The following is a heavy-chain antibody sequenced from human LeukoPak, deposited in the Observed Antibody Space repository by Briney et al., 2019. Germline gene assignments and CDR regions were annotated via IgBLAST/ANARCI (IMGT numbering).Heavy chain of an antibody. CDR2: INAGNGNT. J-gene: IGHJ3*02. CDR1: GYTFTSYA. Sequence: ASVKVSCKASGYTFTSYAMHWVRQAPGQRLEWMGWINAGNGNTKYSQKFQGRVTITRDTSASTAYMELSSLRSEDTAVYYCARARRPYYYDSSGSTPRGMFAFDIWGQGTMVTVSS. V-gene: IGHV1-3*01. CDR3: ARARRPYYYDSSGSTPRGMFAFDI. D-gene: IGHD3-22*01.